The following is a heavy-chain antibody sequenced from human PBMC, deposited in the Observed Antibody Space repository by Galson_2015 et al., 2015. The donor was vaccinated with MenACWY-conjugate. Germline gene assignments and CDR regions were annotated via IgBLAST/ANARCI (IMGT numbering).Heavy chain of an antibody. Sequence: SLRLSCAASGFTFSSYEMNWVRQAPGKGLEWVSHISSSGSTIYYADSVKGRFTISRDNAKNSLYLQMSSLGAEDTAVYYCARDRLGAYYYGSGRGPDYWGQGTLVTVSS. V-gene: IGHV3-48*03. CDR1: GFTFSSYE. CDR2: ISSSGSTI. D-gene: IGHD3-10*01. CDR3: ARDRLGAYYYGSGRGPDY. J-gene: IGHJ4*02.